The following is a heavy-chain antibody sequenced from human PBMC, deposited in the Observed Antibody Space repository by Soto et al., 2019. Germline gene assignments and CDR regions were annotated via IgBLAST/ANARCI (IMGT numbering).Heavy chain of an antibody. CDR1: GGSISNYY. J-gene: IGHJ6*02. D-gene: IGHD3-10*01. CDR3: ARDGRLMHRGFSYYKGMDV. Sequence: QVQLQESGPGLVKPSETLSLTCTVSGGSISNYYWNWIRQPPGKGLEWIGYLYYSGNIYYSGNTNYDPSPKSRVTISVDTSKNHLSLRLTSVTAADTAVYFCARDGRLMHRGFSYYKGMDVWGQGTTVTVSS. CDR2: LYYSGNIYYSGNT. V-gene: IGHV4-59*01.